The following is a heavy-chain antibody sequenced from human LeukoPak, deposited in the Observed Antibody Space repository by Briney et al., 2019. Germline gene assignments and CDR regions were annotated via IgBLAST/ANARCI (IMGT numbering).Heavy chain of an antibody. D-gene: IGHD6-13*01. CDR2: INHSRST. V-gene: IGHV4-34*01. CDR1: GGSFSGYY. Sequence: SEALSLTCAVYGGSFSGYYWSWIRQPPGKGLEWIGEINHSRSTNYNPSLKSRVTISVDTSKNQFSLKLSSVTAADTAVYYCARVKRDQRYSSSWYNPAEYFQHWGQGTLVTVSS. J-gene: IGHJ1*01. CDR3: ARVKRDQRYSSSWYNPAEYFQH.